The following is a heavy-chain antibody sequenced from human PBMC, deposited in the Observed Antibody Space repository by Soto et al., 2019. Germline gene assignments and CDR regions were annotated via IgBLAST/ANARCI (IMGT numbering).Heavy chain of an antibody. Sequence: QMQLVQSGPEVKKPGTSVKVSCKASGFTFTSSAVQWVRQARGQRLEWIGWIVVGSGNTNYAQKFQERVTITRDMSTSPAYMELSSRRAEDTAVYYCAALNTTVTYYFDHRGQGTLVTVSS. J-gene: IGHJ4*02. CDR3: AALNTTVTYYFDH. CDR1: GFTFTSSA. V-gene: IGHV1-58*01. D-gene: IGHD4-17*01. CDR2: IVVGSGNT.